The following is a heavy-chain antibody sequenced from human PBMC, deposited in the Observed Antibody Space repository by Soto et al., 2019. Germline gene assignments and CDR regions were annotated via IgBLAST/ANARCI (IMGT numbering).Heavy chain of an antibody. V-gene: IGHV4-59*01. CDR2: IYYSGST. J-gene: IGHJ4*02. Sequence: PSETLSLTCTVSGGSISSYYWSWIRQPPGKGLEWIGYIYYSGSTNYNPSLKSRVTISVDTSKNQFSLKLSSVTAADTAVYYCVRVEMYAGEFTANFDRWRQRALVTVSS. D-gene: IGHD2-8*01. CDR1: GGSISSYY. CDR3: VRVEMYAGEFTANFDR.